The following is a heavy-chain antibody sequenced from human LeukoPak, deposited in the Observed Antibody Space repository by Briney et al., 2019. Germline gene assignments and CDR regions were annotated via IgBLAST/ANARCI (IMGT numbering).Heavy chain of an antibody. V-gene: IGHV1-46*01. J-gene: IGHJ4*02. CDR3: ARSRNYYRVYFDN. D-gene: IGHD3-10*01. CDR2: ITPNTGDT. CDR1: GYTFSSFY. Sequence: GASVKVSCKASGYTFSSFYLHWVRQAPGQGLGWMGIITPNTGDTTYAPKFQDRLIMTRDRSTSTVYMELHSLRSEDTAVYYCARSRNYYRVYFDNWGQGTPVPVSS.